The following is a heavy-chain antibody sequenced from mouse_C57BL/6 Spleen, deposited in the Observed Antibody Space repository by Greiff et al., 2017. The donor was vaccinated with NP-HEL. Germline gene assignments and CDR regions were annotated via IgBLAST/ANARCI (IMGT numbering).Heavy chain of an antibody. Sequence: QVQLQQSGAELARPGASVKLSCKASGYTFTSYGISWVKQRPGQGLEWIGEIYPRSGNTYYNEKFKGKATLTADKSSSTAYMELRSLTSEDSAVYFCARSPDSSGYAMDYWGQGTSVTVSS. V-gene: IGHV1-81*01. CDR3: ARSPDSSGYAMDY. CDR1: GYTFTSYG. D-gene: IGHD3-2*02. J-gene: IGHJ4*01. CDR2: IYPRSGNT.